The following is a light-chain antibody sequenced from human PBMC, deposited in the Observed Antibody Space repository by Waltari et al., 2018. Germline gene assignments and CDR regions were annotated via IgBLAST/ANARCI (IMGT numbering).Light chain of an antibody. CDR3: HVWDSYSDHAV. J-gene: IGLJ7*01. CDR1: NIGSKS. V-gene: IGLV3-21*04. Sequence: SYVLTQPPSVSVAPGKTATITCGGNNIGSKSVHWYQQKPGQAPVLVMYYDSDRPSGTPERFSGSNSGNTATLTISRVEAGDEADYYCHVWDSYSDHAVFGGSTQLTVL. CDR2: YDS.